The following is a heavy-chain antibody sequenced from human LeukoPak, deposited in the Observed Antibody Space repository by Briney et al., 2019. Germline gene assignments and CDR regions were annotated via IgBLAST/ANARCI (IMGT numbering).Heavy chain of an antibody. Sequence: SQTLSLTCAISGDSVSRNSAVWNWIRQSPSRGLEWLGRTYYRSKWYNDYAVSVKSRISINPDTSKNQFSLQLDSVTPEDTAVYYCARTEDHFDYWGQGTLVTASS. CDR3: ARTEDHFDY. J-gene: IGHJ4*02. V-gene: IGHV6-1*01. D-gene: IGHD2-15*01. CDR1: GDSVSRNSAV. CDR2: TYYRSKWYN.